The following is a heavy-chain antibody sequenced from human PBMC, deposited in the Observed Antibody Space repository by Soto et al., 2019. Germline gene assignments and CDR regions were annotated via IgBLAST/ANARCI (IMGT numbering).Heavy chain of an antibody. D-gene: IGHD3-22*01. CDR2: IYYSGST. CDR1: GGSISSGDYY. J-gene: IGHJ1*01. Sequence: SETLSLTCTVSGGSISSGDYYWRWIRQPPGKGLEWIGYIYYSGSTYYNPSLKSRVTISVDTSKNQFSLKLSSVTAADTAVYYCARVRGGYYFQHWGQGTLVTVSS. V-gene: IGHV4-30-4*01. CDR3: ARVRGGYYFQH.